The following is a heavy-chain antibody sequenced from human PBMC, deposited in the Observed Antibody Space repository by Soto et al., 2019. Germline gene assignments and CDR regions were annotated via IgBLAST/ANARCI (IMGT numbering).Heavy chain of an antibody. CDR3: ARDPRGVVVPAAIWFDP. V-gene: IGHV3-30-3*01. J-gene: IGHJ5*02. Sequence: PGGSLRLSCAASGFTFSSYAMHWVRQAPGKGLEWVAVISYDGSNKYYADSVKGRFTISRDNSKNTLYLQMNSLRAEDTAVYYCARDPRGVVVPAAIWFDPWGQGT. CDR1: GFTFSSYA. CDR2: ISYDGSNK. D-gene: IGHD2-2*01.